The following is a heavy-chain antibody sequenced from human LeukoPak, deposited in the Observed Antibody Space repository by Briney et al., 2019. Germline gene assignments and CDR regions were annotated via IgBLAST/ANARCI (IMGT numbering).Heavy chain of an antibody. J-gene: IGHJ4*02. Sequence: TGGSLRLSCAASGFTFTNHCMSWVRQAPGKGLEWVANIKRDGTEKNYVDSAKGRFTISRDNAKNSLNLQMNSLRAEDTAVYYCVRNGGSFDYWGQGTLVTVSS. CDR2: IKRDGTEK. D-gene: IGHD3-10*01. CDR3: VRNGGSFDY. V-gene: IGHV3-7*01. CDR1: GFTFTNHC.